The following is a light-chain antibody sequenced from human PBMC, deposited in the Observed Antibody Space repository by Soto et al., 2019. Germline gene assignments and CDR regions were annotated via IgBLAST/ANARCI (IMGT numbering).Light chain of an antibody. V-gene: IGKV4-1*01. CDR3: QQHFTTPYT. CDR1: QSVLYSSNNKNY. J-gene: IGKJ2*01. CDR2: WAS. Sequence: VVWTQSPDSLAVALGERATIKCRSSQSVLYSSNNKNYLAWYQRKPGQPPKLLFTWASTRASGVPDRFRGSGSGTDFTLTISSLQAEDVAVYFCQQHFTTPYTFGQGTKLEIK.